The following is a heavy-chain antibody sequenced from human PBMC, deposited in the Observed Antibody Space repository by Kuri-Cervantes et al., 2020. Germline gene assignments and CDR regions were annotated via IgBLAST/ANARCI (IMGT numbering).Heavy chain of an antibody. V-gene: IGHV4-61*01. J-gene: IGHJ6*02. CDR3: ARDSSSYYYYGMDV. D-gene: IGHD6-6*01. Sequence: ESLKISCTVSGGSVSSGSYYWSWIRQPPGKGLEWIGYIYDSGSTNYNPSLKSRVTISVDTSKNQFSLKLSSVTAADTAVYYCARDSSSYYYYGMDVWGQGTTVTVSS. CDR1: GGSVSSGSYY. CDR2: IYDSGST.